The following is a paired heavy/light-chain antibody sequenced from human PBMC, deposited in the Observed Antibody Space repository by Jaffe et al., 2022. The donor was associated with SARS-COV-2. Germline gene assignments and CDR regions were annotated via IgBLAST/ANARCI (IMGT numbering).Light chain of an antibody. Sequence: IQMTQSPSSLSASVGDRVTITCRASQSISSYLNWYQQKPGKAPNLLIYVASSLQSGVPSRFSGSGSGTDFTLTISSLQPEDFATYFCQQSYSTPRGFGQGTKVEIK. CDR3: QQSYSTPRG. J-gene: IGKJ1*01. V-gene: IGKV1-39*01. CDR2: VAS. CDR1: QSISSY.
Heavy chain of an antibody. Sequence: EVHLLESGGGLVQPGGSLRLSCAASGFTFSYYAMTWIRQAPGKGLEWVSVISASGGSTYYADSVKGRFTISRDNSKNTLYLQMNSLRAEDTALYYCAKDHFDSGTRSGDCFDSWGQGTLVTVSS. CDR1: GFTFSYYA. V-gene: IGHV3-23*01. CDR2: ISASGGST. J-gene: IGHJ4*02. CDR3: AKDHFDSGTRSGDCFDS. D-gene: IGHD3-10*01.